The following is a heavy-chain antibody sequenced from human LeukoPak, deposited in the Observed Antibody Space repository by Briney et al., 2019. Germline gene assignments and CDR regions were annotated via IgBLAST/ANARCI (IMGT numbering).Heavy chain of an antibody. V-gene: IGHV3-23*01. CDR2: ISGSGGST. CDR3: AKDRDTAHSYGYVLGWFDP. Sequence: PGGSLRLSCAASGFTFSTYSMNWVRQAPGKGLEWVSAISGSGGSTYYADSVKGRFTISRDNSKNTLYLQMNSLRAEDTAVYYCAKDRDTAHSYGYVLGWFDPWGQGTLVTVSS. CDR1: GFTFSTYS. D-gene: IGHD5-18*01. J-gene: IGHJ5*02.